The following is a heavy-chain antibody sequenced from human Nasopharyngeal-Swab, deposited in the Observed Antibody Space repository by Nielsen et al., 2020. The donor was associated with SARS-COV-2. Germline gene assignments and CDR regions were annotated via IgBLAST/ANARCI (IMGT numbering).Heavy chain of an antibody. V-gene: IGHV4-39*01. CDR1: GGSISSDYYS. CDR3: GKSLRLLVDAFDI. D-gene: IGHD2/OR15-2a*01. Sequence: SETLSLTCTVSGGSISSDYYSWGWIRQPPGKGLEWIGSIYYSGSIFYNPSLKSRVTISVDTSENKFSLKLSSVTAADTAVYYCGKSLRLLVDAFDIWGQGTMVTVSS. CDR2: IYYSGSI. J-gene: IGHJ3*02.